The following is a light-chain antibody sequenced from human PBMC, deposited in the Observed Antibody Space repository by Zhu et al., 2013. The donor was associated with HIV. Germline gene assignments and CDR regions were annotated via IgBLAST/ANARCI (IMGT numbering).Light chain of an antibody. V-gene: IGLV1-44*01. J-gene: IGLJ1*01. Sequence: QSVLTQPPSVSAAPGQKVTISCSGSSSNIGKNYVSWYQQFPGTAPKLLIYGYNQRPSGVPDRFSGSKSGTSALLAINGLQSEDEADYYCAAWDDSLNGHYVFGTGTKVTVL. CDR1: SSNIGKNY. CDR3: AAWDDSLNGHYV. CDR2: GYN.